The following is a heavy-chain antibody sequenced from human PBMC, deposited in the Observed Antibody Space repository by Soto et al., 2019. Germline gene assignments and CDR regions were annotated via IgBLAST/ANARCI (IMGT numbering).Heavy chain of an antibody. CDR3: ARDPPGNDGAFDY. CDR1: GFSVSDNH. J-gene: IGHJ4*02. CDR2: IYMSDST. D-gene: IGHD1-1*01. Sequence: EVQLVESGGGLVQPGGSLRLSCAASGFSVSDNHMSWVRQAPGKGLEWVSLIYMSDSTYYTDSVKGRFTISRDTSRNTLYLQMTSLRPEDTAVYYCARDPPGNDGAFDYWGQGILVTVSS. V-gene: IGHV3-66*01.